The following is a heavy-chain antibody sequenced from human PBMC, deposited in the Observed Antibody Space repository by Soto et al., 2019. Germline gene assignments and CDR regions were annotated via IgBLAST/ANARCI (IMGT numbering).Heavy chain of an antibody. CDR3: AGFVVPASRNSDFDY. Sequence: PSETLSLTCTVSGGSFSSYYWGWVRQPPGKGLDWIGNIYYSGSTFYNPSLRSRVTLSVDTSKNQFSLRLNSVTVADTAVYFCAGFVVPASRNSDFDYWGQGTLVTVSS. V-gene: IGHV4-59*04. CDR2: IYYSGST. D-gene: IGHD2-15*01. J-gene: IGHJ4*02. CDR1: GGSFSSYY.